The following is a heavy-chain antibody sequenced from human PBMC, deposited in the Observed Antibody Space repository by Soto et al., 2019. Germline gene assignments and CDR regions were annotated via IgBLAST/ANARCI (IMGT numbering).Heavy chain of an antibody. V-gene: IGHV3-64D*06. Sequence: PGGSLRLSCSASGFTFSSYAMHWVRQAPGKGLEYVSAISSNGGSTYYADSVKGRFTISRDNSKNTLYLQMSSLRAEDTAVYYCVKEGIEGQLVLGYYGMDVWGQGTTVTVSS. CDR1: GFTFSSYA. CDR2: ISSNGGST. CDR3: VKEGIEGQLVLGYYGMDV. J-gene: IGHJ6*02. D-gene: IGHD6-13*01.